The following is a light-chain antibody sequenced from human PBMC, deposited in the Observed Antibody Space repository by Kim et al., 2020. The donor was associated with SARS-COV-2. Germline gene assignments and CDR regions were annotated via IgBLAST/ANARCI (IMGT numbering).Light chain of an antibody. CDR2: DTG. CDR1: TGAVTSGHF. Sequence: PGGTVTLTGDTGTGAVTSGHFPYWFQQKPGQAPRTLIYDTGNRHSWTPARFSGSLLGGKAALTLSAAQAEDEADYYCLLSYSDSRVFGGGTQLTVL. J-gene: IGLJ2*01. V-gene: IGLV7-46*01. CDR3: LLSYSDSRV.